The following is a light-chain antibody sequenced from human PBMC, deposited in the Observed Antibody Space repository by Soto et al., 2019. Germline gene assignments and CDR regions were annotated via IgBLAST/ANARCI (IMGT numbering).Light chain of an antibody. J-gene: IGKJ4*01. CDR2: DAS. CDR1: QSVSSY. Sequence: EIVVAQSPATLSLYTGERATLSCRASQSVSSYLAWYQQKPGQAPRLLIYDASNRATGIPARFSGSGSGTDFTLTISSLEPEDFAVYYCQQRSNWQGATFGGGTKVDIK. CDR3: QQRSNWQGAT. V-gene: IGKV3-11*01.